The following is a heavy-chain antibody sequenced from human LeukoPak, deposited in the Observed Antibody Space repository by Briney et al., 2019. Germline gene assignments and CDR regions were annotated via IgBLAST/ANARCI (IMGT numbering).Heavy chain of an antibody. D-gene: IGHD6-19*01. CDR3: ARDQYSSGWFDPVDY. CDR1: GFTFSSYS. V-gene: IGHV3-48*04. CDR2: ISSSSSTI. J-gene: IGHJ4*02. Sequence: QPGGSLRLSCAASGFTFSSYSMNWVRQAPGKGLEWVSYISSSSSTIYYADSVKGRFTTSRDNAKNSLYLQMNSLRAEDTAVYYCARDQYSSGWFDPVDYWGQGTLVTVSS.